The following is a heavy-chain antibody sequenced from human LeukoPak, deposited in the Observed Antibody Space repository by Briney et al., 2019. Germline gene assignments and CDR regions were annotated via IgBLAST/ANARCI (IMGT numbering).Heavy chain of an antibody. CDR3: AGGRDSSSSGFNHDAFDI. Sequence: GGSLRLSCAASGFTFSSYAMHWVRQAPGKGLEWVAVISYDGSNKYYADSVKGQFTISRDNSKNTLYLQMNSLRAEDTAVYYCAGGRDSSSSGFNHDAFDIWGQGTMVTVSS. CDR2: ISYDGSNK. D-gene: IGHD6-19*01. J-gene: IGHJ3*02. CDR1: GFTFSSYA. V-gene: IGHV3-30*04.